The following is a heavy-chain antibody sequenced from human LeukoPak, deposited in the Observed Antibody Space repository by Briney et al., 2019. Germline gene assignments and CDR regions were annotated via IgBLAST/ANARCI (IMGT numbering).Heavy chain of an antibody. CDR3: ARAARTTVTKPNWFDP. CDR2: ISSSSSYI. CDR1: GFTFSSFS. J-gene: IGHJ5*02. Sequence: GGSLRLSCAASGFTFSSFSMNWVRQAPGKGLEWVSSISSSSSYIYYADSVKGRFTISRHNAKNSLYLQMNSLRAEDTAVYYCARAARTTVTKPNWFDPWGQGTLVTVSS. V-gene: IGHV3-21*01. D-gene: IGHD4-11*01.